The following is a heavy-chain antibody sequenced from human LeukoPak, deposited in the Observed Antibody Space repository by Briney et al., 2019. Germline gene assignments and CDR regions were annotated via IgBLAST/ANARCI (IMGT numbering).Heavy chain of an antibody. Sequence: PGGSLRLSCAASGFTFSRYTISWVRQAPGKGLEWVAGIRGSGTTTYYADSVKGWFTISRDNSKNTLYLQMNSLRDEDTAVYYCATDDDDFLDLFEIWGQGTMVTVSS. V-gene: IGHV3-23*01. J-gene: IGHJ3*02. CDR3: ATDDDDFLDLFEI. CDR1: GFTFSRYT. D-gene: IGHD3-3*01. CDR2: IRGSGTTT.